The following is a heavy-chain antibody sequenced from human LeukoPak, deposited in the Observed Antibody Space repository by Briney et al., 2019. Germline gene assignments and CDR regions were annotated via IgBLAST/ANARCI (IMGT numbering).Heavy chain of an antibody. CDR3: ARGPGTPFDY. V-gene: IGHV3-30*02. Sequence: GGSLRLSCAASGFTFSSYGMHWVRQAPGKGLEWVAFIRYDGSNKYHADSVKGRFTISRDNSKKTLYLQMNSLRAEDTAVYYCARGPGTPFDYWGQGTLVTVSS. J-gene: IGHJ4*02. D-gene: IGHD3-10*01. CDR1: GFTFSSYG. CDR2: IRYDGSNK.